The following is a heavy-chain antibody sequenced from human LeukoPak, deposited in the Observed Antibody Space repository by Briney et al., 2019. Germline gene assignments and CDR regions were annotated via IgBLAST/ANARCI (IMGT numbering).Heavy chain of an antibody. CDR3: ARDPYSGNYGDYYYYYMDV. Sequence: PGGSLRLSCAASGFTFSSYSMNWVRQAPGKGLGWVSSISSSSRYIYYADSVKGRFTISRDNAKNSLYLQMNSLSPDDTAVYFCARDPYSGNYGDYYYYYMDVWGKGTTVTISS. J-gene: IGHJ6*03. CDR1: GFTFSSYS. V-gene: IGHV3-21*06. CDR2: ISSSSRYI. D-gene: IGHD1-26*01.